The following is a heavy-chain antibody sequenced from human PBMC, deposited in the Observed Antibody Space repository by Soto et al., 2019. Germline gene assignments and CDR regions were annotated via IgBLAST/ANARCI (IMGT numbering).Heavy chain of an antibody. Sequence: EVQLLESEGDLVHPGGSLRLSCAASGFTFSAYAMSWVRQAPGKGLEWVSTISPASSTYYADSVKGRFTISRDNSRNTAYLQMSSLRAEDTALYYCARAILGGTLHAFDIWGQGTVVTVSS. CDR1: GFTFSAYA. CDR2: ISPASST. D-gene: IGHD3-3*01. CDR3: ARAILGGTLHAFDI. J-gene: IGHJ3*02. V-gene: IGHV3-23*05.